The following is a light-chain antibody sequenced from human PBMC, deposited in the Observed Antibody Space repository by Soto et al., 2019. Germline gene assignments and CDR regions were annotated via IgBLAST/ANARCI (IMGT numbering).Light chain of an antibody. CDR2: TNN. J-gene: IGLJ3*02. CDR1: SSNIGSNA. CDR3: AAWDDSLNALV. V-gene: IGLV1-44*01. Sequence: QSVLTQPPSASGTPGQRVTISCSGASSNIGSNAVNRYQQLPGTAPQLLIYTNNQRPSGVPDRFSGSKSGTSASLAITGLQSEDEADYHCAAWDDSLNALVFGGGTKLTVL.